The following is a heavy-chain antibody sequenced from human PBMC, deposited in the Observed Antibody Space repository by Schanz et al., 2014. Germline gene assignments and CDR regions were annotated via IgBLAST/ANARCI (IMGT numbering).Heavy chain of an antibody. J-gene: IGHJ6*03. CDR3: TTVERITIFEVVPYYYYYMDV. Sequence: VQLLQSGGALVQPGGSLRLSCSASGFTFSTYAMSWARQTPGKGLEWIGRIKSKIDGGTTDYAAPVKGRFTISRDDSKNTLYLQMNSLKTEDTAVYYCTTVERITIFEVVPYYYYYMDVWGKGTTVTVSS. V-gene: IGHV3-15*02. CDR1: GFTFSTYA. D-gene: IGHD3-3*01. CDR2: IKSKIDGGTT.